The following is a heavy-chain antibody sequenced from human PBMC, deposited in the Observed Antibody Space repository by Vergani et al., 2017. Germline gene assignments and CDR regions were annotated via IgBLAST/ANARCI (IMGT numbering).Heavy chain of an antibody. D-gene: IGHD2-2*01. Sequence: EVQLVESGGGLVQPGGSLRLSCAASGFTFSSYALSWVRQAPGKGLEWVSAISGSGGSTYYADSVKGRFTISRDNSKTTLYLQMNSLRAEDTAVYYCAKDVVPAARTHNWFDPWGQGTLVTVSS. CDR2: ISGSGGST. J-gene: IGHJ5*02. CDR3: AKDVVPAARTHNWFDP. CDR1: GFTFSSYA. V-gene: IGHV3-23*04.